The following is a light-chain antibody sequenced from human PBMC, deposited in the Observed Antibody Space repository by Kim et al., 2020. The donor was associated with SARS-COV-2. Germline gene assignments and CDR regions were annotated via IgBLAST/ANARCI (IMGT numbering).Light chain of an antibody. CDR1: QTIGTF. J-gene: IGKJ2*01. Sequence: ASVGDKGTITCRESQTIGTFLNWYQHRPGQAPKLLISGAASLQAGVPSRFSGSGSGTDFTLTINNLQPEDFATYYCQQSYNTPRYTFGQGTKLEI. CDR2: GAA. V-gene: IGKV1-39*01. CDR3: QQSYNTPRYT.